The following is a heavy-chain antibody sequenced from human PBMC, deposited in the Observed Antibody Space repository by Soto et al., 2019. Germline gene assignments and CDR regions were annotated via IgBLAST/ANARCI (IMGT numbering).Heavy chain of an antibody. CDR1: GFTFRIYT. V-gene: IGHV3-64D*06. D-gene: IGHD6-19*01. J-gene: IGHJ4*02. CDR3: VTGYSSGWSETY. CDR2: ISDAGGGT. Sequence: GGSLRLSCSASGFTFRIYTMLWVRQAPGKGLEYVSAISDAGGGTYYADSVKGRFTISRDDPKNTLYLQMSNLRAEDTAVYYCVTGYSSGWSETYWGQGTPVTVSS.